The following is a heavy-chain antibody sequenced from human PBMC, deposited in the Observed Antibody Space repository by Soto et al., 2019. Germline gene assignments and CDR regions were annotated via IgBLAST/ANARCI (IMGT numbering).Heavy chain of an antibody. Sequence: PSETLSLTCTVSGGCISIGGYYWNWIRQHPRKDLEWIGYIYYSGSTYYNPSLKSRVTISVDTSKNQFSLKLSSVTAADTAVYYCARHRGYYESRGYYCDYWGQGNLVTVSS. D-gene: IGHD3-22*01. CDR1: GGCISIGGYY. J-gene: IGHJ4*02. CDR2: IYYSGST. CDR3: ARHRGYYESRGYYCDY. V-gene: IGHV4-31*03.